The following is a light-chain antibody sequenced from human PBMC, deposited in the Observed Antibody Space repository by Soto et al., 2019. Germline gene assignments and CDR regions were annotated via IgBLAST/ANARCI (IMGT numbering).Light chain of an antibody. CDR3: CSYADSHPWV. CDR2: DVT. V-gene: IGLV2-11*01. CDR1: SSDVGTYDF. Sequence: QSALTQPRSVSGSPGQSVTISCTGTSSDVGTYDFVSWYQQLPVKAPKLIIYDVTKRPSGVPDRFSGSKSANTASLTISGLQAEDEADYYCCSYADSHPWVFGGGTKVTVL. J-gene: IGLJ3*02.